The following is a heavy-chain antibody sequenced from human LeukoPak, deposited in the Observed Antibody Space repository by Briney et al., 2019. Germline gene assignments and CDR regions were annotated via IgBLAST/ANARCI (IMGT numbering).Heavy chain of an antibody. CDR2: ISYDGSNK. J-gene: IGHJ4*02. V-gene: IGHV3-30*18. Sequence: GGSLRLSCAASGFTFSSYGMHWVRQAPGKGLEWVAVISYDGSNKYYADSVKGRFTISRDNSKNTLYLQMNSLRAEDTAVYYCAKDKGDSSGYYQGSDYWGQGTLVTVSS. D-gene: IGHD3-22*01. CDR1: GFTFSSYG. CDR3: AKDKGDSSGYYQGSDY.